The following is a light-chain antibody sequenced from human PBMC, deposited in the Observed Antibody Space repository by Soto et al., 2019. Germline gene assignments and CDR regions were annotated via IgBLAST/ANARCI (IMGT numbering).Light chain of an antibody. J-gene: IGKJ1*01. CDR1: QSITNY. CDR2: AAS. Sequence: DIQMTQSPSSLSASVEDRVTITCRASQSITNYLNWYQQKPGKAPKLLIYAASSLQSGVPSRFSGSESGTDFTLSISSLQPEDFATYYCQQSYSTPWTCRQGTKVEIK. V-gene: IGKV1-39*01. CDR3: QQSYSTPWT.